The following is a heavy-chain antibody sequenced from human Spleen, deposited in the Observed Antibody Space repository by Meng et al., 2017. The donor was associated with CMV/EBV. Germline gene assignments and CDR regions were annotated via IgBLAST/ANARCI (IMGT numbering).Heavy chain of an antibody. J-gene: IGHJ4*02. CDR2: INPNSGGT. CDR3: AVLDRAGSDY. D-gene: IGHD2-8*02. V-gene: IGHV1-2*02. CDR1: GYTFTGYY. Sequence: ASVKVSCKASGYTFTGYYMHWVRQAPGQGLEWMGWINPNSGGTNYAQKFQGRVTMTRDTSISTAYLQWSSLKASDTAMYYCAVLDRAGSDYWGQGTLVTVSS.